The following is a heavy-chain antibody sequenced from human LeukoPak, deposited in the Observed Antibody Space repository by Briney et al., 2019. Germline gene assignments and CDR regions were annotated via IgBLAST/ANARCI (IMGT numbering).Heavy chain of an antibody. D-gene: IGHD2-15*01. CDR1: GFTFSSYG. Sequence: GGSLRLSCAASGFTFSSYGMHWVRQAPGKGLEWVAVIWYGGSNKYYADSVKGRFTISRDNSKNTLYLQMNSLRAEDTAVYYCARDLSVAAHFDLWGRGTLVTVSS. CDR3: ARDLSVAAHFDL. V-gene: IGHV3-33*08. J-gene: IGHJ2*01. CDR2: IWYGGSNK.